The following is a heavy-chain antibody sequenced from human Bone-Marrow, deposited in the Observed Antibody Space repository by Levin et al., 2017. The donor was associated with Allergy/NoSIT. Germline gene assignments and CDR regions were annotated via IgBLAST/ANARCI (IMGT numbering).Heavy chain of an antibody. J-gene: IGHJ4*02. CDR2: INHSGST. CDR1: GGSFSGYY. Sequence: GSLRLSCAVYGGSFSGYYWSWIRQPPGKGLEWIGEINHSGSTNYNPSLKSRVTISVDTSKNQFSLKLSSVTAADTAVYYCAGRVLRYFDWLPDFDYWGQGTLVTVSS. V-gene: IGHV4-34*01. D-gene: IGHD3-9*01. CDR3: AGRVLRYFDWLPDFDY.